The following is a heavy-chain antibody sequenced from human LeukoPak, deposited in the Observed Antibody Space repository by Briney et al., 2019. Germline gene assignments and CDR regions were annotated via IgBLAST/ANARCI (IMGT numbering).Heavy chain of an antibody. V-gene: IGHV3-21*01. Sequence: GESLKISCAASGFTFSSYSMNRVRQAPGKGLEWVSSISSSSSYIYYADSVKGRFTISRDNAKNSLYLQMNSLRAEDTAVYYCAKPPSYDHFDYWGQGTLVTVSS. CDR2: ISSSSSYI. J-gene: IGHJ4*02. CDR1: GFTFSSYS. D-gene: IGHD3-3*01. CDR3: AKPPSYDHFDY.